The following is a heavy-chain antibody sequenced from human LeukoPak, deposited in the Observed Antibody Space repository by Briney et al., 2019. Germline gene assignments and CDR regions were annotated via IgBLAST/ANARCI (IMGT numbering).Heavy chain of an antibody. V-gene: IGHV1-69*04. D-gene: IGHD3-16*01. CDR3: APGWGEGFFDY. Sequence: GASVKVSCKASGGTFSSYAISWVRQAPGQGLEWMGRIIPILGIANYAQKFQGRVTITADKSTSTAYMELSSLRSEDTAVYYCAPGWGEGFFDYWGQGTLVTVSS. CDR2: IIPILGIA. J-gene: IGHJ4*02. CDR1: GGTFSSYA.